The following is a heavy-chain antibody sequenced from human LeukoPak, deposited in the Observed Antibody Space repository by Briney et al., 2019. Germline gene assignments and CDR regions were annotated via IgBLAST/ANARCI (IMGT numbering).Heavy chain of an antibody. CDR2: ISSSGTTI. CDR1: GFTSSSYE. J-gene: IGHJ4*02. D-gene: IGHD3-10*01. V-gene: IGHV3-48*03. CDR3: AKRGVVIRGLLVIGYHQEAYHYDF. Sequence: GGSLRLSCAASGFTSSSYEMNWVRQAPGKGLEWVSYISSSGTTIYYADSVKGRFTISRDTSLNTLYLQMNNLRAEDTAVYFCAKRGVVIRGLLVIGYHQEAYHYDFWGQGVLVTVSS.